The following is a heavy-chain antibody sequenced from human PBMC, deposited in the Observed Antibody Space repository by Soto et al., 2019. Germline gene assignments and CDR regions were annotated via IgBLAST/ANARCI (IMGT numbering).Heavy chain of an antibody. J-gene: IGHJ5*01. CDR2: ISYGSSYT. D-gene: IGHD6-6*01. CDR3: ARDPNNSSSWWLES. V-gene: IGHV3-11*06. Sequence: QVQLVESGGGLVKPGGSLRLSCAGSGFTFSDYYMTWIRQSPGKGLEWVSYISYGSSYTTYADSVKGRFTISRDNAKKSLFLQMNNLRADDTAAYYCARDPNNSSSWWLESWGQGTLVTVSS. CDR1: GFTFSDYY.